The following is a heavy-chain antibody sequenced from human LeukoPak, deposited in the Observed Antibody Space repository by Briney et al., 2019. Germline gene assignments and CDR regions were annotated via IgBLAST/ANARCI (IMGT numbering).Heavy chain of an antibody. V-gene: IGHV3-7*03. CDR1: GFTFSNYW. D-gene: IGHD3-22*01. CDR2: LKQDGGEK. J-gene: IGHJ4*02. CDR3: ARESHDSSGYPFDY. Sequence: PGGSLRLSCAASGFTFSNYWMSWVRQAPGKGLEWVANLKQDGGEKYYVDSVKGRFTISRDNSKNTLYLQMNSLRAEDTAVYYCARESHDSSGYPFDYWGQGTLVTVSS.